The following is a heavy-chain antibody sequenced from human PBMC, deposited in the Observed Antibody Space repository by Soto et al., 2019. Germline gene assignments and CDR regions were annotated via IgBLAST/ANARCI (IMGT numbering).Heavy chain of an antibody. Sequence: SGPTVVNPTQTLTLTCTFSGFSLSTSGMCVSWIRQPPGKALEWLALIDWDDDKYYSTSLKTRLTISKGTSKNQVVLTMTSMDPVDTATYYCALSSITIFGVVTDYGMDVWGQGTTVTVSS. J-gene: IGHJ6*02. CDR2: IDWDDDK. V-gene: IGHV2-70*01. D-gene: IGHD3-3*01. CDR1: GFSLSTSGMC. CDR3: ALSSITIFGVVTDYGMDV.